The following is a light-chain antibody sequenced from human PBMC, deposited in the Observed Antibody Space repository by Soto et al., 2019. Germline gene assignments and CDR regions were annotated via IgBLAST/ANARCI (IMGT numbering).Light chain of an antibody. CDR1: QSVSSRS. J-gene: IGKJ1*01. CDR2: DAS. Sequence: EIVLTQSPGTLSLSPVERATLSCRASQSVSSRSLAWYQQKPGQAPRLLISDASNRAADIPDRFSGSGSGTDFTLTISSLQSEDFAVYFCQQYNNWPPWTFGQGTKVDIK. CDR3: QQYNNWPPWT. V-gene: IGKV3-20*01.